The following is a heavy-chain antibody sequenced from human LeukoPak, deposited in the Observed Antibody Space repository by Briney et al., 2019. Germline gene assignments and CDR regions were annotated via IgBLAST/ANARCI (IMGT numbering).Heavy chain of an antibody. J-gene: IGHJ5*02. D-gene: IGHD2-2*01. CDR3: ARGVVVPAAITDP. Sequence: PSETLSLTCTVSGGSISSYYWSWIRQPPGKGLEWIGYIYYSGSTNYNPSLKSRVTISVDTSKNQFSLKLSSVTAADTAVYYCARGVVVPAAITDPWGQGTLVTVSS. V-gene: IGHV4-59*01. CDR2: IYYSGST. CDR1: GGSISSYY.